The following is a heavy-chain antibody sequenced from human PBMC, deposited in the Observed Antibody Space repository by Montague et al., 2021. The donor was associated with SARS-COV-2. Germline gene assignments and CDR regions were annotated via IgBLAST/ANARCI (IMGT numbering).Heavy chain of an antibody. CDR3: ARDCRSSSCTNWGY. CDR1: GFTFSGHA. V-gene: IGHV3-23*01. D-gene: IGHD2-2*01. J-gene: IGHJ4*02. Sequence: SLRLSCAASGFTFSGHAMSWVRQAPGKGLEWASTITYDSGITYYADSVKGRFTISRDNSKNTLYLQMNSLRVEDTAVYYCARDCRSSSCTNWGYWGQGTLVTVSS. CDR2: ITYDSGIT.